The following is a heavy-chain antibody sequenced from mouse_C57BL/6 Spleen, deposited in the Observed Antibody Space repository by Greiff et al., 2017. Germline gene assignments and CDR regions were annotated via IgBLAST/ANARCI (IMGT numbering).Heavy chain of an antibody. Sequence: VQLQQSGAELVRPGASVTLSCKASGYTFTDYEMHWVKQTPVHGLEWIGAIDPETGGTAYNQKFKGKAILTANKSSSTAYMELRSLTSEDSAVYYCTILDYDGFDYWGQGTTLTVSS. J-gene: IGHJ2*01. CDR1: GYTFTDYE. CDR3: TILDYDGFDY. D-gene: IGHD2-4*01. V-gene: IGHV1-15*01. CDR2: IDPETGGT.